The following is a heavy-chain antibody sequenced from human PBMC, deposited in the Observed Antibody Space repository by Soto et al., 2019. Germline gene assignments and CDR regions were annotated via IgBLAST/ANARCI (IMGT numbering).Heavy chain of an antibody. CDR3: ALYCSSTSCYGQWDY. CDR1: GASITNYY. Sequence: PSETLSLTCTVSGASITNYYWSWIRQPPGKGLEWIGYIFYSGTTNYNPSLKSRVTISVDTSKNQFSLNLTSVTAADTAVYYCALYCSSTSCYGQWDYWGQGTLVTVSS. D-gene: IGHD2-2*01. CDR2: IFYSGTT. J-gene: IGHJ4*02. V-gene: IGHV4-59*01.